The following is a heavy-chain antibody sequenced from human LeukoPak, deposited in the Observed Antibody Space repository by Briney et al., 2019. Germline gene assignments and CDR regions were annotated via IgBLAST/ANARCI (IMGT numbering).Heavy chain of an antibody. CDR2: IYYSGRT. D-gene: IGHD5-24*01. CDR3: ARARDGHINNWFDP. CDR1: GGSINSYY. J-gene: IGHJ5*02. Sequence: SETLSLICTVSGGSINSYYWSWIRQPPGKGLEWIGYIYYSGRTEYNPSLKSRVTISVDTSKNQFSLKMSSVTAADTAVYYCARARDGHINNWFDPWGQGTLVTVSS. V-gene: IGHV4-59*01.